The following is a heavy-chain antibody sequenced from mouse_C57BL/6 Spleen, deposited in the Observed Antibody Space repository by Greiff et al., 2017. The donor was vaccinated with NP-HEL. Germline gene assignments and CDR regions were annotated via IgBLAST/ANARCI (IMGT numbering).Heavy chain of an antibody. CDR1: GYTFTSYG. V-gene: IGHV1-81*01. J-gene: IGHJ2*01. CDR3: ARNDYYGSSYGYFDY. D-gene: IGHD1-1*01. Sequence: QVQLKESGAELARPGASVKLSCKASGYTFTSYGISWVKQRTGQGLEWIGEIYPRSGNTYYNEKFKGKATLTADKSSSTAYMELRSLTSEDSAVYFGARNDYYGSSYGYFDYWGQGTTLTVSS. CDR2: IYPRSGNT.